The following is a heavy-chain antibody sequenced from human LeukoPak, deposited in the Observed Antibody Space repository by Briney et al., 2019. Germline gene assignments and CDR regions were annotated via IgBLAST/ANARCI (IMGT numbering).Heavy chain of an antibody. Sequence: ASVTVSYKASGYTFTSYYMHWVRQAPGQGLEWMGIINPSGGSTSYAQKFQGRVTMTRDTSTSTVYMELSSLRSEDTAVYYCARDGIAAAAFDPWGQGTLVTVSS. CDR2: INPSGGST. CDR3: ARDGIAAAAFDP. D-gene: IGHD6-13*01. CDR1: GYTFTSYY. V-gene: IGHV1-46*01. J-gene: IGHJ5*02.